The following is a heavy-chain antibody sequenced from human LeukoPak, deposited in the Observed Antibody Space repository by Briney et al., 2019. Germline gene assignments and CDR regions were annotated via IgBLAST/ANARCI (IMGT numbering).Heavy chain of an antibody. CDR3: AAANVVYYDSSGYYDY. J-gene: IGHJ4*02. CDR1: GYTFTSYG. CDR2: ISAYNGNT. Sequence: ASVKVSCKSSGYTFTSYGFSWVRQAPGQGLEWMGWISAYNGNTNYAQKLQGRVTMTTDTSTSTAYMELRSLRSDDTAVYYCAAANVVYYDSSGYYDYWGQGTLVTVSS. V-gene: IGHV1-18*01. D-gene: IGHD3-22*01.